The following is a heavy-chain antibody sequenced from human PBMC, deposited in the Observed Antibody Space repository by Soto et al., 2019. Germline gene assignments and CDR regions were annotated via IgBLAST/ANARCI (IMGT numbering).Heavy chain of an antibody. CDR3: AGRTGIAAAALID. D-gene: IGHD6-13*01. V-gene: IGHV4-34*01. J-gene: IGHJ4*02. Sequence: QVQLQQWGAGLLKPSETLSLTCAVYGGSFSGYYWSWIRQPPGKGLEWIGEINHSGSTNYNPSLKSRVTISVDTSKNQFSLKLSSVTAADTAVYYCAGRTGIAAAALIDWGQGTLVTVSS. CDR1: GGSFSGYY. CDR2: INHSGST.